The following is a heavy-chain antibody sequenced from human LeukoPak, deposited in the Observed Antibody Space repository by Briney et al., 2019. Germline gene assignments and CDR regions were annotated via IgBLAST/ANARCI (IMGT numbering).Heavy chain of an antibody. V-gene: IGHV3-53*01. CDR3: ARNFGIAVAHFDY. J-gene: IGHJ4*02. D-gene: IGHD6-19*01. CDR2: IYSGGST. CDR1: GFSFSSYD. Sequence: GGSLRLSCEASGFSFSSYDMSWVRQAPGKGLEWVSVIYSGGSTYYADSVKGRFTISRDNSKSTLYLQMNSLRAEDTAVYYCARNFGIAVAHFDYWGQGTLVTVSS.